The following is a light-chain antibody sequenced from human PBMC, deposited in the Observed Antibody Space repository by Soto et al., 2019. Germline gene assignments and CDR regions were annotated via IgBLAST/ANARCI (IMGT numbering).Light chain of an antibody. CDR2: AAS. CDR1: QSISSY. J-gene: IGKJ2*01. Sequence: DIQMTQSPSSLSASVGDRVTITCRASQSISSYLNWYQHKPGKAPKLLIYAASSLQSGVPSRFSGSGSGTDLTLTISSLQPEDFATYYCQQSYSTPRYTFGQGTKLEIK. CDR3: QQSYSTPRYT. V-gene: IGKV1-39*01.